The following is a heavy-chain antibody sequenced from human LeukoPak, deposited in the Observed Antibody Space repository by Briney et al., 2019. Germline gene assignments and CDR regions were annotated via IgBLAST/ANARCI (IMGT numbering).Heavy chain of an antibody. J-gene: IGHJ4*02. CDR1: GYSSTTYW. CDR2: IYPGDSET. CDR3: ARGESEWLFHDY. D-gene: IGHD3-3*01. Sequence: GESLKISCKGSGYSSTTYWIGCVRQMPGKGLEWMGIIYPGDSETRYGPSFEGQVTISADKSISTAYLQWSSLKASDTAMYYCARGESEWLFHDYWGQGTLVTVSS. V-gene: IGHV5-51*01.